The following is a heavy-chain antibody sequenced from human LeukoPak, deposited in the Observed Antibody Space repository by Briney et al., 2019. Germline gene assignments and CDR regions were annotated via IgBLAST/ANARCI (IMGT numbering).Heavy chain of an antibody. J-gene: IGHJ6*02. V-gene: IGHV4-59*01. CDR2: IYYSGST. D-gene: IGHD1-26*01. Sequence: KSSETLSLTCTVSGVSISSYYWSWIRQPPGKGLEWIGYIYYSGSTNYNPSLKSRVTISVDTSKNQFSLKLISVTAADTAVYYCARDDSGSYHQLGVWGQGTTVTVSS. CDR3: ARDDSGSYHQLGV. CDR1: GVSISSYY.